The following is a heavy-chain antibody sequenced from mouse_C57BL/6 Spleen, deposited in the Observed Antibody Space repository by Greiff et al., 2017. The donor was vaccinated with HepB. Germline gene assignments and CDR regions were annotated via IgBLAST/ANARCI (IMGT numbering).Heavy chain of an antibody. V-gene: IGHV1-81*01. D-gene: IGHD2-3*01. Sequence: QVQLQQSGAELARPGASVKLSCKASGYTFTSYGISWVKQRTGQGLEWIGEIYPRSGNTYYNEKFKGKATLTADQSSSTAYMGLRSLTSEDSAVYFCAREGYDGYVWFAYWGQGTLVTVSA. CDR2: IYPRSGNT. J-gene: IGHJ3*01. CDR3: AREGYDGYVWFAY. CDR1: GYTFTSYG.